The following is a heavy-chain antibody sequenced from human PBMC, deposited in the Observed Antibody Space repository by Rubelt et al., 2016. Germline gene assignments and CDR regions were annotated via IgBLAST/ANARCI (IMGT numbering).Heavy chain of an antibody. CDR2: MDPNSGNT. CDR1: GYTFTSHD. CDR3: ARGDY. Sequence: QVQLVQSGAEVKKPGASVKVSCKASGYTFTSHDINWVRQATGQGLEWMGWMDPNSGNTGYAKKWQGRVTLTRKSAINTAYMGLVGLRADDTAVYYCARGDYWGQGTLVIVSS. J-gene: IGHJ4*02. V-gene: IGHV1-8*01.